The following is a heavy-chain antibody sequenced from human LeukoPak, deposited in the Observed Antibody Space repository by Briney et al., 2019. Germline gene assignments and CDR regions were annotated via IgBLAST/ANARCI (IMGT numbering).Heavy chain of an antibody. Sequence: PSETLSLTCAVSGDSISSTGYYWGWIRPPPGKGLEWIGTIYYSGSAYYNPSLKSRVTISVDTSRNQFSLRLSSVTAADTAVYFCARRSNPGYFDYWSQGTLVTVSS. CDR3: ARRSNPGYFDY. V-gene: IGHV4-39*01. D-gene: IGHD2-2*01. CDR1: GDSISSTGYY. J-gene: IGHJ4*02. CDR2: IYYSGSA.